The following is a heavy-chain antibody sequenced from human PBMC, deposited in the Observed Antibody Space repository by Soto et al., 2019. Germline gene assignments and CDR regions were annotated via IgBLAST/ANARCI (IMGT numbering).Heavy chain of an antibody. Sequence: GGSLRLSCAASGFTFSSYAMHWVRQAPGKGLEWVAVISYDGSNKYYTDSVKGRFTISRDNSKNTLYLQMNSLRAEDTAVYYCVKARTWYYYGLDVWGQGTTVTVSS. CDR2: ISYDGSNK. J-gene: IGHJ6*02. CDR1: GFTFSSYA. CDR3: VKARTWYYYGLDV. V-gene: IGHV3-30-3*01.